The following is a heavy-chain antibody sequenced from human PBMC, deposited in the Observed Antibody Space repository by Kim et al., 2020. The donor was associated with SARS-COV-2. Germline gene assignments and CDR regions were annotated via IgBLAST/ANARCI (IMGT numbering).Heavy chain of an antibody. J-gene: IGHJ3*02. V-gene: IGHV3-30*07. D-gene: IGHD3-10*01. CDR3: ARGNTMVRGVIIDAFDI. Sequence: KGRFTISRDNSKNTLYLQMNSLRAEDTAVYYCARGNTMVRGVIIDAFDIWGQGTMVTVSS.